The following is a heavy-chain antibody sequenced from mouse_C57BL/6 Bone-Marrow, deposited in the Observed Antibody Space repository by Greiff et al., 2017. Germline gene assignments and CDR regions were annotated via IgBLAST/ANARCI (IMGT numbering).Heavy chain of an antibody. J-gene: IGHJ3*01. CDR3: ASRLRFAY. V-gene: IGHV1-82*01. Sequence: VKLQESGPELVKPGASVKISCKASGYAFSSSWMNWVKQRPGKGLEWIGRIYPGDGDTNYNGKLKGKATLTADKSSSTAYMQLSSLTSEDSAVYFCASRLRFAYWGQGTLVTVSA. D-gene: IGHD2-1*01. CDR1: GYAFSSSW. CDR2: IYPGDGDT.